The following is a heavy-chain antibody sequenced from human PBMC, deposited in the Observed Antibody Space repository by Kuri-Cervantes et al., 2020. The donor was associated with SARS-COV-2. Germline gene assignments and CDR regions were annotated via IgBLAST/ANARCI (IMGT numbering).Heavy chain of an antibody. D-gene: IGHD5-24*01. CDR1: GFTFSSYS. Sequence: GESLKISCAASGFTFSSYSMNWVRQAPGKGLEWVSYISSSSSTIYYADSVKGRFTISRDNAKNSLYLQMNSLRAEDTAVYYCARAGRWLQSTPFDYWGQGTLVTVSS. J-gene: IGHJ4*02. V-gene: IGHV3-48*04. CDR2: ISSSSSTI. CDR3: ARAGRWLQSTPFDY.